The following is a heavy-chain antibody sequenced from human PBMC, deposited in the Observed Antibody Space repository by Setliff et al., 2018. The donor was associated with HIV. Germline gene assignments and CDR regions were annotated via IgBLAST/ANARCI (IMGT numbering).Heavy chain of an antibody. V-gene: IGHV1-8*02. Sequence: ASVKVSCKASGYTFTNSDINWVRQAPGQGLEWMGWMNPKSGNTGYAQKFQGRVTMTSNTFIGTAYMELSSLTSEDTAVYYCARGHLDYNYWEDILGNWFDPWGQGTLVTAPQ. CDR3: ARGHLDYNYWEDILGNWFDP. CDR1: GYTFTNSD. CDR2: MNPKSGNT. D-gene: IGHD3-9*01. J-gene: IGHJ5*02.